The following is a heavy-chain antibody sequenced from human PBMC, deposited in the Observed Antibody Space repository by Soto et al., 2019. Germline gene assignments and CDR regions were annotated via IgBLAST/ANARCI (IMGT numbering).Heavy chain of an antibody. V-gene: IGHV4-31*03. D-gene: IGHD3-10*01. J-gene: IGHJ6*02. CDR2: ISYSGST. Sequence: QVQLQESGPGLVKPSQTLSLTCTVSGGSISSGGYYWSWIRQHPGKGLEWIGYISYSGSTYYNPSLKSRLTISVDTSKNQFSLKLSSVTAAYTAVYYCARVFGFGGMDVWGPGTTVTVSS. CDR1: GGSISSGGYY. CDR3: ARVFGFGGMDV.